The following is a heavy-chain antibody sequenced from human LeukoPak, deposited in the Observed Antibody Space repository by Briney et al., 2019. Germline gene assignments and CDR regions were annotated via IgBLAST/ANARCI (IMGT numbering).Heavy chain of an antibody. Sequence: GGSLRLSCAASGFTFSSYAMHWVRQAPGKGLEWVAVISYDGSNKYYADSVKGRFTISRDNSKNTLYLQMNSLRAEDTAVYYCARGDHLDYWGQGTLVTVSS. CDR3: ARGDHLDY. D-gene: IGHD2-21*02. V-gene: IGHV3-30-3*01. J-gene: IGHJ4*02. CDR1: GFTFSSYA. CDR2: ISYDGSNK.